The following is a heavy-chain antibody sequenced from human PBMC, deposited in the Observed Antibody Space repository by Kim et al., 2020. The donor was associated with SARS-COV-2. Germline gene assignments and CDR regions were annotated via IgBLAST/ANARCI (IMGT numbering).Heavy chain of an antibody. V-gene: IGHV4-4*07. D-gene: IGHD1-26*01. CDR3: ARDSATYSNWFGP. CDR1: GGSISSYY. Sequence: SETLSLTCTVSGGSISSYYWNWVRQPAGKGLEWIGRIYSSGSTNYNPSLKSRVTMSVDTSKNQFSLNLYSVTAADAAVYYCARDSATYSNWFGPWGQGTLVTVSS. J-gene: IGHJ5*02. CDR2: IYSSGST.